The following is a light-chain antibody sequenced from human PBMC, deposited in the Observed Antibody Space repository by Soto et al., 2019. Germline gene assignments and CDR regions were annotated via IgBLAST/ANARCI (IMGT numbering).Light chain of an antibody. J-gene: IGKJ4*01. V-gene: IGKV1-27*01. Sequence: DIQMTQAPSSLYASVGDRVTITYRASQGISNYLAWYQHKPGKVPKLLIYDASTLQSGVPSRFSGSGSGTDFTLTISSLQPEDVATYYCQNYNSAPFTFGGGTKVEIK. CDR1: QGISNY. CDR2: DAS. CDR3: QNYNSAPFT.